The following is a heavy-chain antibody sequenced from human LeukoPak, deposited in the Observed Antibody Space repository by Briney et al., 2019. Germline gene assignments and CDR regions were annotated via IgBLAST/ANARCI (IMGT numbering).Heavy chain of an antibody. CDR3: AGHPGRYNYYYMDV. CDR2: IYYNGST. J-gene: IGHJ6*03. Sequence: SETLSLTCTVSGGSISSYYWSWIRQPPGKGLECIGYIYYNGSTNYNPSLKSRVTISVDTSKNQLSLKMRSVTAADTAVYYCAGHPGRYNYYYMDVWGKGTTVIVSS. CDR1: GGSISSYY. D-gene: IGHD2-15*01. V-gene: IGHV4-59*08.